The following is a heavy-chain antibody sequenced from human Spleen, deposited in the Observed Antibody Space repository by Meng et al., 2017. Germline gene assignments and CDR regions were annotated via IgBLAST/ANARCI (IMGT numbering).Heavy chain of an antibody. Sequence: GESLKISCAASGFTFSSYEMNWVRQAPGKGLEWVSYISSSGSTIHYADSVKGRFIISRDNAKNSMHLQMHSLRAEDTAVYYCAILSNGYYVNDYWGQGTLVTVSS. D-gene: IGHD3-22*01. J-gene: IGHJ4*02. V-gene: IGHV3-48*03. CDR2: ISSSGSTI. CDR3: AILSNGYYVNDY. CDR1: GFTFSSYE.